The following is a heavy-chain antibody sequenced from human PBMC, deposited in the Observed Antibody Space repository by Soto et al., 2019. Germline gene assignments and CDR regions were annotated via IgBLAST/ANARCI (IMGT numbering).Heavy chain of an antibody. CDR3: ARGGTIYGDYSFDY. CDR1: GCTFTSYD. D-gene: IGHD4-17*01. J-gene: IGHJ4*02. V-gene: IGHV1-8*01. Sequence: QVQLVQSGAEVKKLGASVKVSCKAYGCTFTSYDINWVRQATGQGLEWMGWMNPNSGNTGYAQKFQGRVTMTRNTSISTAYIELSSLRSEDTAVYYCARGGTIYGDYSFDYWGQGTLVTVSS. CDR2: MNPNSGNT.